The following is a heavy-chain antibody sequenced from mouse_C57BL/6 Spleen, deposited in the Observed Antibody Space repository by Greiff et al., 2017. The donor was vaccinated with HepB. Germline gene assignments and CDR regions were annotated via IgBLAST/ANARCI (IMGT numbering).Heavy chain of an antibody. V-gene: IGHV5-9-1*02. J-gene: IGHJ4*01. CDR2: ISSGGDYI. Sequence: EVQGVESGEGLVKPGGSLKLSCAASGFTFSSYAMSWVRQTPEKRLEWVAYISSGGDYIYYADTVKGRFTISRDNARNTLYLQMSSLKSEDTAMYYCTRDPSQGAMDYWGQGTSVTVSS. CDR3: TRDPSQGAMDY. CDR1: GFTFSSYA.